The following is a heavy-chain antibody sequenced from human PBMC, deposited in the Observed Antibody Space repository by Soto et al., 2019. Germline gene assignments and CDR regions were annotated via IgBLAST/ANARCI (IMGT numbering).Heavy chain of an antibody. V-gene: IGHV1-24*01. J-gene: IGHJ6*02. CDR3: ATNFRDKLLEWVSARPTRYYYGMDV. Sequence: ASVKVSCKVSGYTLTELSMHWVRQAPGKGLEWMGGFDPDAGETIYAQKFQGRVTMTEDTSTDTAYMELSILRSEDTAVYYCATNFRDKLLEWVSARPTRYYYGMDVWGQGTTVTVSS. CDR2: FDPDAGET. D-gene: IGHD3-3*01. CDR1: GYTLTELS.